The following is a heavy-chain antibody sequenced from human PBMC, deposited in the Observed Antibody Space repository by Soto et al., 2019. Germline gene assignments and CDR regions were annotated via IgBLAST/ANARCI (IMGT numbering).Heavy chain of an antibody. CDR1: GGTFSSYA. CDR2: IIPIFGTA. D-gene: IGHD6-6*01. J-gene: IGHJ6*02. Sequence: QVQLVQSGAEVKKPGSSVKVSCKASGGTFSSYAISWVRQAPGQGLEWMGGIIPIFGTANYAQKFQGRVTITADESTSTAYMELSSLRSEDTAVYYCASRGAGTARESYYYDYGMDVWGQGTTVTVSS. V-gene: IGHV1-69*01. CDR3: ASRGAGTARESYYYDYGMDV.